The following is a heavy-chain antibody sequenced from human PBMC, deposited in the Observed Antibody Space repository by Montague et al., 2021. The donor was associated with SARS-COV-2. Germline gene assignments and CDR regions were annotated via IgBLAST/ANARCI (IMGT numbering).Heavy chain of an antibody. CDR3: ARVSVASRDGFDM. V-gene: IGHV3-30*04. Sequence: SLRLSCAASGFTFSNYAIHWVRHAPGKGLEWVSVTSKDGMSKYYGDSVKGRFSSSRDNSKNTLYLQMNSVRVEDTAVYYCARVSVASRDGFDMWGQGTMVTVSS. CDR2: TSKDGMSK. D-gene: IGHD5-12*01. J-gene: IGHJ3*02. CDR1: GFTFSNYA.